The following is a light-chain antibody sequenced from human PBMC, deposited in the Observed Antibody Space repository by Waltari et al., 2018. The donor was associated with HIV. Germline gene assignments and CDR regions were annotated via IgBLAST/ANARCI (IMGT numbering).Light chain of an antibody. CDR1: QSVLYSSNNKNY. CDR2: WAS. J-gene: IGKJ1*01. Sequence: DIVMTQSPDSLAVSLGERATTNCKSSQSVLYSSNNKNYLAWYQQKPGQPPKLLIYWASTRESRVPDRFSGSGSGTDFSLTISSLQAEDVAVYFCQQYYSTPLTFGQGTKVEIK. CDR3: QQYYSTPLT. V-gene: IGKV4-1*01.